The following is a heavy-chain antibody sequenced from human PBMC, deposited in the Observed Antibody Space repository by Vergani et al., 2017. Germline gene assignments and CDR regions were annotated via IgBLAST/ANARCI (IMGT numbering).Heavy chain of an antibody. CDR1: GGSISSGSYY. CDR2: IYSTGST. V-gene: IGHV4-61*01. CDR3: ARVMYRDEASTGYRLEGMDI. J-gene: IGHJ6*02. Sequence: QLQESGPGLVKPSETLSLTCTVSGGSISSGSYYWSWIRQSPGKGLEWIGYIYSTGSTNYNPSLNSRVTMSVDTSKNQFSLKLRSVTAADTAVYFCARVMYRDEASTGYRLEGMDIWGQGTTVTISS. D-gene: IGHD3-9*01.